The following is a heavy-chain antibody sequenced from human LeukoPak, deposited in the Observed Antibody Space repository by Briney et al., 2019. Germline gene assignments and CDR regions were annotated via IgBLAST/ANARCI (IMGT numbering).Heavy chain of an antibody. CDR3: ARGPAPGYCSSTSCYTDY. CDR2: ISYDGSNK. D-gene: IGHD2-2*02. J-gene: IGHJ4*02. Sequence: PGGSLRLSCAASGFTFSSYAMHWVRQAPGKGLEWVAVISYDGSNKYYADSVKGRFTISRDNSKNTLYLQMNSLRAEDTAVYYCARGPAPGYCSSTSCYTDYWGQGTLVTVSS. V-gene: IGHV3-30-3*01. CDR1: GFTFSSYA.